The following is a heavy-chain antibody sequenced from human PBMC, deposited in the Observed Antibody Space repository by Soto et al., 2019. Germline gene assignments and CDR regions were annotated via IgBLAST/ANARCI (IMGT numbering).Heavy chain of an antibody. Sequence: QVQLVESGGGVVQPGRSLRLSCAASGFTFSSYGMHWVRQAPGKGLEWVAVIWYDGSNKYYADSVKGRFTISRDNSKNTLYLQMNSLRAEDTAVYYCAREGPDYSGYDYYYFDYWGQGTLVTVSS. CDR1: GFTFSSYG. CDR2: IWYDGSNK. CDR3: AREGPDYSGYDYYYFDY. D-gene: IGHD5-12*01. V-gene: IGHV3-33*01. J-gene: IGHJ4*02.